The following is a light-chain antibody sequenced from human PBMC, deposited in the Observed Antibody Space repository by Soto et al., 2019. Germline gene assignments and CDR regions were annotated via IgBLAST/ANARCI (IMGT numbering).Light chain of an antibody. CDR3: QQYGRSPLT. CDR2: GAS. Sequence: EIVLTQSPGTLSLSPGERATLSCRASQSVSGSFLAWYQQKPGQAPRLLFFGASNRATGIPDRFSGSGSGTEFTLTINSLQSEDFAVYFCQQYGRSPLTFGQGTRLEIK. CDR1: QSVSGSF. V-gene: IGKV3-20*01. J-gene: IGKJ5*01.